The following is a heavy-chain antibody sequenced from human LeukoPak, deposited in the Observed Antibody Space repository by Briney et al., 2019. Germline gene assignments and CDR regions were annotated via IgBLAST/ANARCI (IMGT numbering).Heavy chain of an antibody. Sequence: GGSLRLSCAASGFTFSSYAMSWVRQAPGKGLEWASAISGSGGSTYYADSVKGRFTISRDNSKNTLYLQMNSLRAEDTAVYYCARAGDYYSTGDCWGQGTLVTVSS. J-gene: IGHJ4*02. CDR2: ISGSGGST. D-gene: IGHD3-22*01. CDR1: GFTFSSYA. CDR3: ARAGDYYSTGDC. V-gene: IGHV3-23*01.